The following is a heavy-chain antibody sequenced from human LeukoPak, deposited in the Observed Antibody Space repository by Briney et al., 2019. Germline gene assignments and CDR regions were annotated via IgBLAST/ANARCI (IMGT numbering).Heavy chain of an antibody. D-gene: IGHD1-26*01. CDR2: IYYSGST. CDR3: ARDYLYGYSGSYGDAFDI. Sequence: SETLSLTCTVSGGSISSYYWSWIRQPPGNGLEWIGYIYYSGSTNYNPSLKSRVTISVDTSKNQFSLKLSSVTAADTAVYYCARDYLYGYSGSYGDAFDIWGQGTMVTVSS. J-gene: IGHJ3*02. CDR1: GGSISSYY. V-gene: IGHV4-59*01.